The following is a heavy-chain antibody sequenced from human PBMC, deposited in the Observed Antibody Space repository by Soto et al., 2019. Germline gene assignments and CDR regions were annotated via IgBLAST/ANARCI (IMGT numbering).Heavy chain of an antibody. CDR2: ISYAGSNQ. V-gene: IGHV3-30-3*01. Sequence: QVQLVESGGGVVQPGRSLRLSCSASGFTFSDFEMYWIRQAPGKGLDWVSFISYAGSNQYYAGSVKGRFTISRDNSKNTLFLLMSSLRPEDTAVYFCARRTGTAPRFDFWGQGTLVTVSS. J-gene: IGHJ4*02. D-gene: IGHD1-7*01. CDR3: ARRTGTAPRFDF. CDR1: GFTFSDFE.